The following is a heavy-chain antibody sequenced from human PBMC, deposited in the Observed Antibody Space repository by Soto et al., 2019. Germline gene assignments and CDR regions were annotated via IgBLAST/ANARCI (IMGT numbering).Heavy chain of an antibody. J-gene: IGHJ6*02. D-gene: IGHD3-22*01. V-gene: IGHV1-18*01. CDR3: ARPTTYDNSGYDRYYYGMDV. CDR1: GYTFTSYS. Sequence: QVQLVQSGAEVKKPGASVKVSCKASGYTFTSYSITWVRQAPGQGLEWMGGISIYNGNTNYAQKLQGRVTMTTDTSTSTAYMELRSLRSDDTAVYYCARPTTYDNSGYDRYYYGMDVWGQGTTVTVSS. CDR2: ISIYNGNT.